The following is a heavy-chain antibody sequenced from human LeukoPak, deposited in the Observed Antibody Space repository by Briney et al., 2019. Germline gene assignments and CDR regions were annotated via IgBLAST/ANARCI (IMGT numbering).Heavy chain of an antibody. D-gene: IGHD1-26*01. V-gene: IGHV3-48*04. CDR2: ISSSSSTM. Sequence: GGSLRLSCAASGFTLSDYNMNWVRQAPGKGLEWVSYISSSSSTMYYADSVKGRFTISRDNSKNSLYLQMNSLRAEDTALYYCAKARERWEPRSLDYWGQGSLVTVSS. J-gene: IGHJ4*02. CDR3: AKARERWEPRSLDY. CDR1: GFTLSDYN.